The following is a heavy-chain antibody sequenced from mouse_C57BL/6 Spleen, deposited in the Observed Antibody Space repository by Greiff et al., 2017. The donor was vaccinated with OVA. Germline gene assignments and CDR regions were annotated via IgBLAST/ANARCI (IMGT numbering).Heavy chain of an antibody. Sequence: QVQLQQSGAELVKPGASVTLSCKASGYTFTDYEMHWVKQTPVHGLEWIGAIDPETGGTAYNQKFKGKATLTVDTSSSTAYMELRSLTSEDSAVYYGTRGGSSDSFFFAYWGQGTLVTVSA. CDR2: IDPETGGT. V-gene: IGHV1-15*01. CDR1: GYTFTDYE. J-gene: IGHJ3*01. CDR3: TRGGSSDSFFFAY. D-gene: IGHD3-2*01.